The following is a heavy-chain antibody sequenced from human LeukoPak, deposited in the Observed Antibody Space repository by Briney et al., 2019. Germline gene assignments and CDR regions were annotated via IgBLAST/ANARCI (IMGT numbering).Heavy chain of an antibody. CDR3: ARGEYSSGWFPPDY. V-gene: IGHV4-39*01. CDR1: GFTFSSYSMN. J-gene: IGHJ4*02. D-gene: IGHD6-19*01. Sequence: GSLRLSCAASGFTFSSYSMNWVRQPPGKGLEWIGSIYYSGSTYYNPSLKSRVTISVDTSKNQFSLKLSSVTAADTAVYYCARGEYSSGWFPPDYWGQGTLVTVSS. CDR2: IYYSGST.